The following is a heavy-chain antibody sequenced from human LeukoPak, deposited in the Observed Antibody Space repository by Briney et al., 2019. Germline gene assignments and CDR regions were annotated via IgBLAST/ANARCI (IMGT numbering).Heavy chain of an antibody. V-gene: IGHV3-21*01. CDR3: ARGRIAAALKGYYYFDY. D-gene: IGHD6-13*01. Sequence: PGGSLRLSCAASGFTFSSYSMNWVRQAPGNGLEWVSSISSSSSYIYYADSVKGRFTISRDNAKNSLYLQMNSLRAEDTAVYYCARGRIAAALKGYYYFDYWGQGTLVTVSS. CDR2: ISSSSSYI. J-gene: IGHJ4*02. CDR1: GFTFSSYS.